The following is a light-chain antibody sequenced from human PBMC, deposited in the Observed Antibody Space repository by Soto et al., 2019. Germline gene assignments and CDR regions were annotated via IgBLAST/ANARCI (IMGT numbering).Light chain of an antibody. J-gene: IGKJ1*01. CDR2: RAS. V-gene: IGKV3-15*01. Sequence: DILMTQSPATLSLSPGRTAALSCRASQSVSSNLAWYQQKPGQAPRLLIQRASPRATGIPTRFSGSGSGTEFTLSISSLQSEDFAVYFYQQYNNWPGTFGQRTKVEIK. CDR3: QQYNNWPGT. CDR1: QSVSSN.